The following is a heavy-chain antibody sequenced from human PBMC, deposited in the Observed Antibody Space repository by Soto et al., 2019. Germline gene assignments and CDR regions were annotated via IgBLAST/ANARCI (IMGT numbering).Heavy chain of an antibody. CDR2: IIPIFGTA. CDR3: ARERTAMDPFDY. J-gene: IGHJ4*02. D-gene: IGHD5-18*01. Sequence: SVKVSCKASGGTFSSYAISWVRQAPGQGLEWMGGIIPIFGTANYAQKFQGRVTITADESTSTAYMELSSLRSEDTAVYYCARERTAMDPFDYWGQGTLVTVSS. CDR1: GGTFSSYA. V-gene: IGHV1-69*13.